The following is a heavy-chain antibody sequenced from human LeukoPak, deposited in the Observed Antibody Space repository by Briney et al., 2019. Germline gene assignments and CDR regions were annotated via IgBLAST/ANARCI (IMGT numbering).Heavy chain of an antibody. CDR3: VLEVLSSGWVS. Sequence: WASVKVSCKASGYTLTDYYMHWVRQAPGQGLEWMGRINPNSGGTNYVQKFQGRVTMTRDTSISTAYMELSRLRSDDTAVYYCVLEVLSSGWVSWGQGTLVTVSS. J-gene: IGHJ5*02. CDR2: INPNSGGT. D-gene: IGHD6-19*01. CDR1: GYTLTDYY. V-gene: IGHV1-2*06.